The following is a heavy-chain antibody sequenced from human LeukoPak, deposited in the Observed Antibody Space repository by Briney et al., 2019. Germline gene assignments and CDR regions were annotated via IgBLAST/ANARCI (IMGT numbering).Heavy chain of an antibody. J-gene: IGHJ4*02. CDR1: GLTFRTTW. V-gene: IGHV3-74*01. D-gene: IGHD1-7*01. CDR3: ATARNFRFEY. Sequence: GGSLRLSCAPSGLTFRTTWMHWVRQAPGKGLMWVSRMNGEGTTIDYADSVEGRFTVSRDYAKNTLFLQMNNLRTEDTALYFCATARNFRFEYWGQGSLVIVSA. CDR2: MNGEGTTI.